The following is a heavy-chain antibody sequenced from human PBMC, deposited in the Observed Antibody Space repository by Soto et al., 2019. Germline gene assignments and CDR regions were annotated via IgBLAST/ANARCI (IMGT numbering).Heavy chain of an antibody. CDR2: ISSSSSTI. D-gene: IGHD2-8*01. CDR1: VFSFSSYS. Sequence: HPGRSLRLSCAAAVFSFSSYSMNWVRQAPGKGLEWVSYISSSSSTIYYADSVKGRFTISRDNAKNSLYLQMNSLRDEETAVYYCARGPDIVLMEYYFDYWGQGTMVTVSS. J-gene: IGHJ4*02. V-gene: IGHV3-48*02. CDR3: ARGPDIVLMEYYFDY.